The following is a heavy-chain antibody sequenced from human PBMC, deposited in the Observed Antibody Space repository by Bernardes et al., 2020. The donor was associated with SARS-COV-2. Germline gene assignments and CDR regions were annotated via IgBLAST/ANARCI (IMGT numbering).Heavy chain of an antibody. D-gene: IGHD3-22*01. Sequence: SETLSLTCTVSGGSISSYYWSWIRQPPGKGLEWIGYIYHTGSTNYNPSLKSRVTISVDTSKNQFSLKLTSVTAADTAVYYCASHYYDSSTYYLPEWLPGGWGQGTLVTVSS. J-gene: IGHJ4*02. CDR2: IYHTGST. CDR1: GGSISSYY. CDR3: ASHYYDSSTYYLPEWLPGG. V-gene: IGHV4-59*01.